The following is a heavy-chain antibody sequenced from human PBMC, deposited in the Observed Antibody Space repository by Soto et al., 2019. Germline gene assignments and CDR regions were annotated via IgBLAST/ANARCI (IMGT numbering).Heavy chain of an antibody. CDR3: AREGSYSAYNFDHGIQLWSFDF. D-gene: IGHD5-12*01. J-gene: IGHJ4*02. Sequence: PSETLSLTCTVSGGSINTFYWSWVRQPAGKGLEWIGRIFSSGSTSFNPSLESRVAMSVDTSKNHFSLNLSSVTAADMAVYYCAREGSYSAYNFDHGIQLWSFDFWGQGDLVTVSS. V-gene: IGHV4-4*07. CDR2: IFSSGST. CDR1: GGSINTFY.